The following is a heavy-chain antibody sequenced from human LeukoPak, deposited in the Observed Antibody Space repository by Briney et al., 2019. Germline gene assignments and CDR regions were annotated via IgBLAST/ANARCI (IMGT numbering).Heavy chain of an antibody. CDR1: GFTFDNYA. Sequence: GGSLRLSCAASGFTFDNYAMHWVRQAPGKGLEWLSIISWNSGYIGYADSVKGRFTISRDNAKKSLDLQMNSLRAEDTAFYYCAKVRGTYSSGYFFVYWGQGTLVTVSS. V-gene: IGHV3-9*01. CDR2: ISWNSGYI. J-gene: IGHJ4*02. D-gene: IGHD6-19*01. CDR3: AKVRGTYSSGYFFVY.